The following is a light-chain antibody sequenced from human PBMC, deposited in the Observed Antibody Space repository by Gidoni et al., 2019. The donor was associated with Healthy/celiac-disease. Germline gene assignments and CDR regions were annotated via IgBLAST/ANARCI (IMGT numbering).Light chain of an antibody. CDR1: QSVSSSY. CDR2: GAS. Sequence: EIVLTQSPGTLSLSQGERATLSCRASQSVSSSYLAWYQQKPGQAPRLLIYGASSRATGIPDRFSGSGSGTDFTLTISRLEPEDFAVYYCQQYGSSPLWTFGQXTKVEIK. J-gene: IGKJ1*01. CDR3: QQYGSSPLWT. V-gene: IGKV3-20*01.